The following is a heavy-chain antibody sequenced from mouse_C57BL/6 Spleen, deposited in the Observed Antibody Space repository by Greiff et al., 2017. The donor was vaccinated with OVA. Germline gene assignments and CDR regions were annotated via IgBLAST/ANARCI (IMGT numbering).Heavy chain of an antibody. V-gene: IGHV5-17*01. J-gene: IGHJ2*01. CDR1: GFTFGDYG. CDR2: ISSGSSTI. CDR3: ARNGVDY. Sequence: DVKLVESGGGLVKPGGSLKLSCAASGFTFGDYGMHWVRQAPEKGLEWVAYISSGSSTIYYADTVKGRFTISRDNAKNTLFLQMTSLRSEDTAMYYCARNGVDYWGQGTTLTVSS.